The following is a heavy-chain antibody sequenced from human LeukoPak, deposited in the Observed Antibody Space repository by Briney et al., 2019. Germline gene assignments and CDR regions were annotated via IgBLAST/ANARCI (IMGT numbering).Heavy chain of an antibody. CDR3: ARALRTVTPWARSYYFDY. J-gene: IGHJ4*02. D-gene: IGHD4-17*01. V-gene: IGHV1-2*04. CDR1: GYTFTGYY. CDR2: INPNSGGT. Sequence: GASVKVSCKASGYTFTGYYMHWVRQAPGQGLEWMGWINPNSGGTNYAQKFQGWVTMTRDTSISTAYMELSSLRSEDTAVYYCARALRTVTPWARSYYFDYWGQGTLVTVSS.